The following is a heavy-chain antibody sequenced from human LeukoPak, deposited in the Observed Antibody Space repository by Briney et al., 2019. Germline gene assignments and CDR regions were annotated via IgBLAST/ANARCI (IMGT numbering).Heavy chain of an antibody. Sequence: SETLSLTCTVSGSSISSSSYYWGWIRQPPGKGLEWIGSIYYSGSTYYNPSLKSRVTISVDTSKNQSSLKLSSVTAADTAVYYCARATITMALGIPADAFDIWGQGTVVTVSS. CDR2: IYYSGST. J-gene: IGHJ3*02. V-gene: IGHV4-39*01. D-gene: IGHD3-10*01. CDR1: GSSISSSSYY. CDR3: ARATITMALGIPADAFDI.